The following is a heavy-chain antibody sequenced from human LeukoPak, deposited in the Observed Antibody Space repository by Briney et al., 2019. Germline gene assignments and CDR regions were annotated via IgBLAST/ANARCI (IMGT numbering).Heavy chain of an antibody. CDR1: GFTFSSYA. V-gene: IGHV3-23*01. J-gene: IGHJ4*02. CDR3: AKSPTYYYGSGPYYFDY. D-gene: IGHD3-10*01. CDR2: ISGSGGST. Sequence: GGSLRLSCAASGFTFSSYAMSWVRQAPGKGLEWVSAISGSGGSTYYADSVKGRFTISRNNSKNTLYLQMNSLRAEDTAVYYCAKSPTYYYGSGPYYFDYWGQGTLVTVSS.